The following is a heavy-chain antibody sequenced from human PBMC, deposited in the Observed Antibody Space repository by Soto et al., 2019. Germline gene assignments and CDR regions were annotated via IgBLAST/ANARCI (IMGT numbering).Heavy chain of an antibody. J-gene: IGHJ4*02. Sequence: QITLKESGPPLVEPTQTLTLTCTYSGFSLRTTGVGVGWIRQPPGKALEWLGIIYWNDDKRYSPSLKNRFTLTSDISKSQVVLTMTNMDPVDTATYYGAHTWGLPFAYWGQGTLVIVSS. D-gene: IGHD3-16*01. V-gene: IGHV2-5*01. CDR2: IYWNDDK. CDR1: GFSLRTTGVG. CDR3: AHTWGLPFAY.